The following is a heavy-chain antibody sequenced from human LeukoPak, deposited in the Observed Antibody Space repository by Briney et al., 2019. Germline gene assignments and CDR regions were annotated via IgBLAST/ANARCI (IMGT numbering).Heavy chain of an antibody. CDR2: IGGGGVRT. Sequence: GGSLRLSCAASGFTFSTYAMSWVRQAPGKGLEWVSAIGGGGVRTYYADSVKGRFTISRDNSKDTLFLQMNSLRAEDTAVYYCASLNSLYYDILTGYSTSHIDYWGQGTLVTVSS. V-gene: IGHV3-23*01. CDR1: GFTFSTYA. J-gene: IGHJ4*02. D-gene: IGHD3-9*01. CDR3: ASLNSLYYDILTGYSTSHIDY.